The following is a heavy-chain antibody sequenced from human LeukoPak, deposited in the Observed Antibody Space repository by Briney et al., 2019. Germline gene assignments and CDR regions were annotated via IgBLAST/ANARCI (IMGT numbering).Heavy chain of an antibody. Sequence: SAKVSCKASGGTFSSYAISWVRQAPGQGLEWMGGIIPIFGTANYAQKFQGRVTITTDESTSTAYMELSSLRSEDTAVYYCASPVDSSSWYYFDYWGQGTLVTVSS. D-gene: IGHD6-13*01. V-gene: IGHV1-69*05. J-gene: IGHJ4*02. CDR3: ASPVDSSSWYYFDY. CDR2: IIPIFGTA. CDR1: GGTFSSYA.